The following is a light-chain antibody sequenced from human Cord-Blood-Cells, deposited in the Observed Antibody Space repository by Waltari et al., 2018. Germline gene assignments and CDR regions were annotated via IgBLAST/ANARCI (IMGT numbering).Light chain of an antibody. V-gene: IGLV3-25*03. CDR2: KDS. CDR1: ALAKQY. J-gene: IGLJ3*02. Sequence: SYELTQPPSVSVSPGQTARITCSGDALAKQYANWYQQKPGQAPVLVIYKDSERPSGIPERFSGSSSGTTVTLTISGVQAEDEADYYCQSADSSGTWVFGGGTKLTVL. CDR3: QSADSSGTWV.